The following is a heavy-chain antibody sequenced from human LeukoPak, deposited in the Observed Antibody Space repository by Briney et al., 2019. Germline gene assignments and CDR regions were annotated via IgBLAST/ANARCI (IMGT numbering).Heavy chain of an antibody. J-gene: IGHJ4*02. CDR1: GDSISSYY. V-gene: IGHV4-4*07. CDR3: ARGPKAAGGYNFDF. D-gene: IGHD6-13*01. CDR2: IYTSGST. Sequence: SETLSLTCTVSGDSISSYYWSWIRQPAGKGLEWTGRIYTSGSTNYNPSLKSRVTMSVDTSKNQFSLRLSSLTAADTAVYYCARGPKAAGGYNFDFWGQGTLVTVSS.